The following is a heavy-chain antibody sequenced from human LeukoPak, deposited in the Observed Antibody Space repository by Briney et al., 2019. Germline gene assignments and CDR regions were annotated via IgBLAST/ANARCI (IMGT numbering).Heavy chain of an antibody. V-gene: IGHV4-39*07. CDR3: ARGKQRVAVAGTRGIYYFDY. CDR2: IYYSGST. Sequence: SETLSLTCTVSGGSISSGGYYWGWIRQPPGKGLEWIGSIYYSGSTYYNPSLKSRVTISVDTSKNQFSLKVSSVTAADTAVYYCARGKQRVAVAGTRGIYYFDYWGQGTLVTVSS. D-gene: IGHD6-19*01. J-gene: IGHJ4*02. CDR1: GGSISSGGYY.